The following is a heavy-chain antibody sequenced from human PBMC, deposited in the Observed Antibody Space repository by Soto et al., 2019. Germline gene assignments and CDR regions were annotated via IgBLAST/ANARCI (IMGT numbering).Heavy chain of an antibody. CDR2: IIPIFGTA. Sequence: QVQLVQSGAEVKKPGSSVKVSCKASGGTFSSYAISWVRQAPGQGLEWMGGIIPIFGTANYAQKFQGRVTITADESTSTAYMELSSLRSEDTAVYYCASPDCSGGSCYSYYYYGTDVWGQGTTVTVSS. CDR3: ASPDCSGGSCYSYYYYGTDV. CDR1: GGTFSSYA. J-gene: IGHJ6*02. V-gene: IGHV1-69*01. D-gene: IGHD2-15*01.